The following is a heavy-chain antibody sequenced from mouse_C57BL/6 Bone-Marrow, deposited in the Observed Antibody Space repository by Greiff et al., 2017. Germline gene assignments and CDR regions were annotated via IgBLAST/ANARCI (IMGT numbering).Heavy chain of an antibody. J-gene: IGHJ4*01. V-gene: IGHV1-55*01. CDR3: AREEPYGYLYAMDY. CDR2: IYPGSGST. D-gene: IGHD2-2*01. Sequence: QVQLQQPGAELVKPGASVKMSCKASGYTFTRSWITLVKQRPGQGLEWIGDIYPGSGSTNYNEKFKSKATLTVDTSSSTAYMQLSSLTSEDSAVYYCAREEPYGYLYAMDYWGQGTSVTVSS. CDR1: GYTFTRSW.